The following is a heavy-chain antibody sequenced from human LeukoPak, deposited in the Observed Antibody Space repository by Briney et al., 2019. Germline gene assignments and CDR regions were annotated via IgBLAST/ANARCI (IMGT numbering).Heavy chain of an antibody. CDR1: GFTFSSYG. Sequence: GGSLRLSCAASGFTFSSYGMHWVRQAPGKGLEYVSGIGPDGGTTYYAKSVKGRFTISRDNSKSMVYLQMGSLTADDMAVYYCARGAQLTDYWGQGTLVTVSS. D-gene: IGHD6-13*01. J-gene: IGHJ4*02. CDR2: IGPDGGTT. V-gene: IGHV3-64*01. CDR3: ARGAQLTDY.